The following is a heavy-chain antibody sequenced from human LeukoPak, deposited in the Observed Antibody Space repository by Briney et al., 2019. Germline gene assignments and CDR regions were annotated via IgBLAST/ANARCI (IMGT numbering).Heavy chain of an antibody. CDR1: GGSISSVTDY. CDR2: VYYTGSY. Sequence: SETLSLTCTVSGGSISSVTDYWGWIRQPPGKGLEWIGVVYYTGSYYNNPSLKRRVTLSVDTSKNQFALKLSSVTAADPAVYYCARHERTSYCNGGSCELLDDWGQGTLVTVSS. D-gene: IGHD2-15*01. V-gene: IGHV4-39*01. CDR3: ARHERTSYCNGGSCELLDD. J-gene: IGHJ4*02.